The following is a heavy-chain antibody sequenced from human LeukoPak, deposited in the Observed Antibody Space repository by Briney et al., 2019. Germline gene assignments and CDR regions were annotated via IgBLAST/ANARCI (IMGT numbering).Heavy chain of an antibody. CDR2: IGSAGDT. Sequence: GGSLRLSCAASGFPFSSYDMHWVRHATGKGLEWVSGIGSAGDTYYPDSVKGRFTLSRDNAKNSLYLPMKRLRAGEPGVYYCARVLPKFCDFLTGFYYYYGMDVWGQGTTVTVFS. V-gene: IGHV3-13*01. CDR1: GFPFSSYD. D-gene: IGHD3-9*01. J-gene: IGHJ6*02. CDR3: ARVLPKFCDFLTGFYYYYGMDV.